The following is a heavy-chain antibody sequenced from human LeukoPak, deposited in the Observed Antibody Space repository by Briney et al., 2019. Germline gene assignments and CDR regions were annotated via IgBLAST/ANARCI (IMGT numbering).Heavy chain of an antibody. CDR1: GFTFSDYW. CDR3: ARVGYYYDSSGYYKAGPFDY. D-gene: IGHD3-22*01. V-gene: IGHV3-74*01. Sequence: GGSLRLSCAASGFTFSDYWMHWVRQAPGKGLVWVSRINIDGRSTSYADSVKGRFTISRDNARNTLYLQMNSLRAEDTAVYYCARVGYYYDSSGYYKAGPFDYWGQGTLVTVSS. CDR2: INIDGRST. J-gene: IGHJ4*02.